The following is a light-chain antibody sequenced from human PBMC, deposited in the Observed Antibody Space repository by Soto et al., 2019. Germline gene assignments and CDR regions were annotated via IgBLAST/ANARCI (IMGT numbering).Light chain of an antibody. CDR2: AES. CDR1: QSISGY. Sequence: EMVLTQSPAPLSLSPGERATLSCRASQSISGYLGWYQQKRGQAPKLLIYAESNRATGIPARFSGSGSGRDFTLTISSLEPEDFSVYYCQQRYNWPITFGQGTRLDIK. CDR3: QQRYNWPIT. J-gene: IGKJ5*01. V-gene: IGKV3-11*02.